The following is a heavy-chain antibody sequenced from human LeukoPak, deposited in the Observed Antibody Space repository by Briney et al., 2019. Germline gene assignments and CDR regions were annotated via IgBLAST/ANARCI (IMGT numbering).Heavy chain of an antibody. CDR2: IYHSGKT. CDR1: GGSIIKRSHF. CDR3: ARSARVEPTSGYYFDS. V-gene: IGHV4-39*07. D-gene: IGHD2-15*01. J-gene: IGHJ4*02. Sequence: SETLSLTCTVSGGSIIKRSHFWGWVRQPPGKGLEWIGSIYHSGKTYYSPSLNSRVTMSVDTSRNQFSLRLSSVSAADTAVYYCARSARVEPTSGYYFDSWGRGTLVTVSS.